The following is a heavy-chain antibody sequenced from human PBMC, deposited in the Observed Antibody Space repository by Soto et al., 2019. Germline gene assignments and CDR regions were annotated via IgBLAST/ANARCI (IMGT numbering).Heavy chain of an antibody. V-gene: IGHV4-59*01. J-gene: IGHJ6*03. CDR1: GGEKSSYY. D-gene: IGHD4-4*01. CDR2: IYYSGST. Sequence: GGEKSSYYWGSFHQHPGKGLEWIGYIYYSGSTNYNPSLKSRVTISVDTSKNQFSLKLSSVTAADTAVYYCARVHKPKSTVTTYYYYYYMDVWGKGTTVTVSS. CDR3: ARVHKPKSTVTTYYYYYYMDV.